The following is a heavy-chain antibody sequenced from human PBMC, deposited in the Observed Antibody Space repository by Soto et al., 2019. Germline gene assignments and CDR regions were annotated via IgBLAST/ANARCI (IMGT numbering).Heavy chain of an antibody. V-gene: IGHV4-34*01. CDR3: ARAKPVVTATRRCLYFDL. CDR1: GGSFSGYY. CDR2: INHSGST. D-gene: IGHD2-21*02. Sequence: SETLSLTCAVYGGSFSGYYWSWIRQPPGKGLEWIGEINHSGSTNYNPSLKSRVTISVDTSKNQFSLKLSSVTAADTAVYYCARAKPVVTATRRCLYFDLWGRGTLVT. J-gene: IGHJ2*01.